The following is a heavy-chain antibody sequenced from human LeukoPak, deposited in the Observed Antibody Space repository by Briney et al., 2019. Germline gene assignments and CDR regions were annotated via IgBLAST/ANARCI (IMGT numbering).Heavy chain of an antibody. CDR3: ARHETGPYFDY. D-gene: IGHD1-1*01. Sequence: GESLKISCKGFGYSFTSYWIGWVRQMPGKVLECMGIIYPGDSDTRYSPSFQGQVTISADKSISTAYLQWSSLKASDTAMYYCARHETGPYFDYWGQGTLVTVSS. CDR2: IYPGDSDT. J-gene: IGHJ4*02. CDR1: GYSFTSYW. V-gene: IGHV5-51*01.